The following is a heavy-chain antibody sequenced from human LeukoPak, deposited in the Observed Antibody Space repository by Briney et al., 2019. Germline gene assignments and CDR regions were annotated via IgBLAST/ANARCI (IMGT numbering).Heavy chain of an antibody. CDR3: AKLRDTSGWFLDY. CDR1: GFSISDYD. CDR2: ISYDGSNK. D-gene: IGHD6-19*01. Sequence: RSLRLSCAASGFSISDYDMHWVRQAPGKGLEWVAVISYDGSNKYYEDSVKGRFTISRDNSKNTLFLQMNSLRSEDTAVYYCAKLRDTSGWFLDYWGQGTLVTVSS. J-gene: IGHJ4*02. V-gene: IGHV3-30*18.